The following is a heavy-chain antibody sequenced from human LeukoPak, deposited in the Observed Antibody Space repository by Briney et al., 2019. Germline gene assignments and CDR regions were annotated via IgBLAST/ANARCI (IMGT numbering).Heavy chain of an antibody. V-gene: IGHV4-34*01. CDR1: GGSLSGYY. D-gene: IGHD3-22*01. CDR2: INHSGNT. J-gene: IGHJ5*02. Sequence: SETLSPTCAVYGGSLSGYYWSWIRQPPGKGLEWIGEINHSGNTNYNPSLRSRVTISVDTSKNQFFLNLSSVTAADTAVYYCARSEYYYDSSWFDPWGQGTLVTVSS. CDR3: ARSEYYYDSSWFDP.